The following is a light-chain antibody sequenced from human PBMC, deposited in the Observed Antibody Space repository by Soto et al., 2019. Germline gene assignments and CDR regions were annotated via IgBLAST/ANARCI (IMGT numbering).Light chain of an antibody. CDR1: KVISIK. Sequence: DIVLTQSPATLSVSPGHTATLSCRSRKVISIKVAWQQQHAGQAPRVVIDGASTRARSIPARFSGRGSRTEFTTTSSLLQSEDLAVYFRQKSDWWPLFGQGTRLEIK. CDR2: GAS. J-gene: IGKJ5*01. CDR3: QKSDWWPL. V-gene: IGKV3-15*01.